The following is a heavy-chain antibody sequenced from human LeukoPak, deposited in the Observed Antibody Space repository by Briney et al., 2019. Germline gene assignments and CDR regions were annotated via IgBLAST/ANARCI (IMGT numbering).Heavy chain of an antibody. CDR3: ARYYYVSSGYVYHAHWFDP. J-gene: IGHJ5*02. D-gene: IGHD3-22*01. CDR2: IIPIFGTA. V-gene: IGHV1-69*05. CDR1: GGTFSSYA. Sequence: ASVKVSCKASGGTFSSYAISWVRQAPGQGLEWMGGIIPIFGTANYAQKFQGRVTITTDESTSTAYMELSSLRSEDTAEYYCARYYYVSSGYVYHAHWFDPWGQGTLVTVSS.